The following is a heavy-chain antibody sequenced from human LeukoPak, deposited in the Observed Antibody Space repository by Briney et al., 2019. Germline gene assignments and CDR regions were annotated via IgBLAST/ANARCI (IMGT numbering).Heavy chain of an antibody. V-gene: IGHV4-34*01. Sequence: KASETLSLTCAVYGGSFSGYYWSWIRQPPGKGLEWIGEINHSGRTNYNPSLKSRVTISVDTSKNQFSLKLSSVTAADTAVYYCARKYWRPIVVVIRTPGYFDLWGRGTLVTVSS. CDR2: INHSGRT. CDR3: ARKYWRPIVVVIRTPGYFDL. CDR1: GGSFSGYY. D-gene: IGHD3-22*01. J-gene: IGHJ2*01.